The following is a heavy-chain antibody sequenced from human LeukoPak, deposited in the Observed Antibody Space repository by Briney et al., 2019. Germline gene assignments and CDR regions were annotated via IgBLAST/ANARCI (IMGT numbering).Heavy chain of an antibody. CDR1: GGSISSYS. D-gene: IGHD3-22*01. J-gene: IGHJ3*02. V-gene: IGHV4-59*01. CDR2: IYYSGST. Sequence: SETLSLTCTVSGGSISSYSWSWIRQPPGKGLEWIGYIYYSGSTNYNPSLKSRVTISVDTSKNQFSLKLSSVTAADTAVYYCARANHYYDSSGYLGDAFDIWGQGTMVTVSS. CDR3: ARANHYYDSSGYLGDAFDI.